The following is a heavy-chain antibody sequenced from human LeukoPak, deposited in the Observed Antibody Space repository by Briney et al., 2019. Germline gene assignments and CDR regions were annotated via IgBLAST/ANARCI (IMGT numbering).Heavy chain of an antibody. J-gene: IGHJ4*02. V-gene: IGHV5-51*01. CDR2: IYTGEGDT. Sequence: VRRVPGXGGEGRGIIYTGEGDTRYSGAFEGRVTISAEESITTAYLQWSILKASDTAMYYCARSLVSAAARYSFDYWGQGTLVTVSS. D-gene: IGHD6-13*01. CDR3: ARSLVSAAARYSFDY.